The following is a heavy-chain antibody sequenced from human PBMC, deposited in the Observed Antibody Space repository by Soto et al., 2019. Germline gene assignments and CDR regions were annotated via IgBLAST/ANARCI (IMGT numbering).Heavy chain of an antibody. V-gene: IGHV4-59*01. CDR3: ARDSMAGTVDY. J-gene: IGHJ4*02. CDR1: GGSISSYY. D-gene: IGHD6-19*01. CDR2: IYYSGST. Sequence: QVQLQESGPGLVKPSETLSLTCTVSGGSISSYYWSWIRQPPGKGLEWIGYIYYSGSTNYNPSLKSRVTISVDTAKNQFSLKLSSVTAADTAVYYCARDSMAGTVDYWGQGTLVTVSS.